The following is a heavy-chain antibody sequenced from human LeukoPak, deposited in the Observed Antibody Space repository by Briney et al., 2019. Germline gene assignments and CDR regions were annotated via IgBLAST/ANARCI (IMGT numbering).Heavy chain of an antibody. CDR3: ARGLPSSTRTYNWFDP. J-gene: IGHJ5*02. CDR1: GFAFSTYG. V-gene: IGHV3-30*02. D-gene: IGHD2-2*01. Sequence: GGSLRLSSAASGFAFSTYGMHWVRQAPGKGLEWVAFIHYDGGNEYNGDSVKGRFTISRDNSKNTLYLQMNSLRPEDTAVYYCARGLPSSTRTYNWFDPWGPGTLVTVSS. CDR2: IHYDGGNE.